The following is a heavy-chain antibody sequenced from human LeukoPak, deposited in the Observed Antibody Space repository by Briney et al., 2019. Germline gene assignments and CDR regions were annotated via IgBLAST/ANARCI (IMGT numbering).Heavy chain of an antibody. CDR3: ARDSAYCSGGTCLRVFDY. CDR2: ISHSGST. CDR1: GGSFSGYY. Sequence: SETLSLTCAVYGGSFSGYYWSWIRQPPGKGLEWIGEISHSGSTNYNPSLKSRVTISVDTSKNQFSLKLSSVTAADTAVYYCARDSAYCSGGTCLRVFDYWGQGTLVTVSS. D-gene: IGHD2-15*01. J-gene: IGHJ4*02. V-gene: IGHV4-34*01.